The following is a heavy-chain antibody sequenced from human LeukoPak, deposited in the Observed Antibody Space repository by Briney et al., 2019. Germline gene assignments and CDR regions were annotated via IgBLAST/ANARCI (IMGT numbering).Heavy chain of an antibody. CDR2: IFHDGTT. J-gene: IGHJ4*02. CDR1: GYSISSGYY. Sequence: SETLSLTCSVSGYSISSGYYWGWIRQPPGKGLEWIGTIFHDGTTYYNPSLESRVTISVEKSKNQFSLRLNFVTAADTAVYYCARTIDDFRSGYYLALGYWGQGTLVTVSS. D-gene: IGHD3-3*01. V-gene: IGHV4-38-2*01. CDR3: ARTIDDFRSGYYLALGY.